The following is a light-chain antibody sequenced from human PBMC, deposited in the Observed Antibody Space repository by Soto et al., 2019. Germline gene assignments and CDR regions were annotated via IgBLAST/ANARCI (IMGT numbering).Light chain of an antibody. CDR2: EVT. J-gene: IGLJ1*01. CDR1: SSDVGGYNS. Sequence: QSVLTQPASVSGSPVQSVTISCTGTSSDVGGYNSVSWYQQHPGKAPKLMIYEVTKRPSGVPDRFSGSKSGYTASLTVSGLQAEDDADYYCSSYVGSNTYVFGTGTKVTVL. V-gene: IGLV2-8*01. CDR3: SSYVGSNTYV.